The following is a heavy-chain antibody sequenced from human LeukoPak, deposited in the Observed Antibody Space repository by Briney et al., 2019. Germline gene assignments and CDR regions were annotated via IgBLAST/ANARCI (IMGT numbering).Heavy chain of an antibody. D-gene: IGHD4-17*01. CDR3: ARELDYGDFASYFDY. V-gene: IGHV4-59*01. CDR2: IYYSGST. CDR1: GGSISSYY. J-gene: IGHJ4*02. Sequence: SETLSLTCTVSGGSISSYYWSWIRQPPGKGLEWIGYIYYSGSTNYNPSLKSRVTISVDTSKNQFSLKLSSVTAADTAVYYCARELDYGDFASYFDYWGQGTLVTVSS.